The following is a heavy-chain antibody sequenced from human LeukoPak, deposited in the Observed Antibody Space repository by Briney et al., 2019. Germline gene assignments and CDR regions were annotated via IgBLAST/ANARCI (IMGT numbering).Heavy chain of an antibody. CDR1: GGSISSYY. V-gene: IGHV4-4*09. D-gene: IGHD2-15*01. CDR2: IYTSGST. Sequence: SETLSLTCTVSGGSISSYYWSWIRQPPGKGLEWIGYIYTSGSTNYNPSLKSRVTISVDTSKNQFSLKLSSVTAADTAVYYRARQGFTRGYYFDYWGQGTLVTVSS. J-gene: IGHJ4*02. CDR3: ARQGFTRGYYFDY.